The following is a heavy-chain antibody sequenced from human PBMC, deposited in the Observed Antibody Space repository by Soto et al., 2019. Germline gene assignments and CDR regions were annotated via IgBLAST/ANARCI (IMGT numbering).Heavy chain of an antibody. CDR1: GGTFSSYT. V-gene: IGHV1-69*02. J-gene: IGHJ4*02. Sequence: QVQLVQSGAEVKKPGSSVKVSCKASGGTFSSYTISWVRQAPGQGLEWMGRIIPILGIANYAQKFQGRVTITADKSTSTAYMELSSLRSEDTAVYYCARSDGFGELLPDYWGQGTLVTVSS. D-gene: IGHD3-10*01. CDR3: ARSDGFGELLPDY. CDR2: IIPILGIA.